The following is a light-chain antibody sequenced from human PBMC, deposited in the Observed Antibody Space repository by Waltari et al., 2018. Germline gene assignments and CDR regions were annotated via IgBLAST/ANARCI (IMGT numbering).Light chain of an antibody. Sequence: QSAPTQPASVSGSPGQSITLSCSGSASHVGGYNSVSWYQHHPGEAPKLIIHDVRQRPSGFSDRFSGSKSDNTASLTISGLQPEDEADYFCSSYTAPRSYVFGTGTRVTVL. J-gene: IGLJ1*01. CDR2: DVR. CDR1: ASHVGGYNS. V-gene: IGLV2-14*03. CDR3: SSYTAPRSYV.